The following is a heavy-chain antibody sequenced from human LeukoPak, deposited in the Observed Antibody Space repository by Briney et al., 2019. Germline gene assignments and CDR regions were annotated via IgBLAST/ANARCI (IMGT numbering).Heavy chain of an antibody. CDR2: ISSQGSYI. CDR3: AGGGSGSFHV. V-gene: IGHV3-21*06. Sequence: GGSLRLSCAASGFIFTSYTMNWVRQAPGKGLEWVSSISSQGSYIYYEDSLKGRFTVSRDNAQNLLYLQMDSLTAQDTAVYYCAGGGSGSFHVWGKGTTVIVSS. J-gene: IGHJ6*04. CDR1: GFIFTSYT. D-gene: IGHD3-10*01.